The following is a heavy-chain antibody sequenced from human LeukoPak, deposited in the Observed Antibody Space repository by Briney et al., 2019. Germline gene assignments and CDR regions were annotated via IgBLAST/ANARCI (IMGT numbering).Heavy chain of an antibody. CDR2: IIPIFGTA. D-gene: IGHD2-15*01. Sequence: ASVKVSCKASGGTFSSYAISWVRQAPGQGLEWMGGIIPIFGTANYAQKFQGRVTITADESTSTAYMELSSLRSEDTAVYYCARAEVSYCSGGSCYSTYYSDYWGQGTLVTVSS. J-gene: IGHJ4*02. V-gene: IGHV1-69*13. CDR1: GGTFSSYA. CDR3: ARAEVSYCSGGSCYSTYYSDY.